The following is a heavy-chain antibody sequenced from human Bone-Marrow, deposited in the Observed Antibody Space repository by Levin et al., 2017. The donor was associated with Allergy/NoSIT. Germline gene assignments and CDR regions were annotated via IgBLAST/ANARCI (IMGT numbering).Heavy chain of an antibody. V-gene: IGHV3-9*01. J-gene: IGHJ6*02. CDR2: ISWNSGSI. CDR3: AKAITRPSSSQLKRLPYYYYYYGMDV. D-gene: IGHD6-6*01. Sequence: GGSLRLSCAASGFTFDDYAMHWVRQAPGKGLEWVSGISWNSGSIGYADSVKGRFTISRDNAKNSLYLQMNSLRAEDTALYYCAKAITRPSSSQLKRLPYYYYYYGMDVWGQGTTVTVSS. CDR1: GFTFDDYA.